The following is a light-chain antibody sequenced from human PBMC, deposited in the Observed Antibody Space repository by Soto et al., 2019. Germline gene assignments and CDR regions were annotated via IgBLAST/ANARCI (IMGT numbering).Light chain of an antibody. CDR3: QQRSQWPWT. V-gene: IGKV3-11*01. J-gene: IGKJ1*01. CDR1: QSVSID. CDR2: DAS. Sequence: EIVLTQSPATLSLSPGERATLSCRASQSVSIDLAWYQQKPGQAPRLPIYDASNRATGIAARFSGGGSGTDFTLTISSPEPEDFAVYYCQQRSQWPWTFGQGTKVEIK.